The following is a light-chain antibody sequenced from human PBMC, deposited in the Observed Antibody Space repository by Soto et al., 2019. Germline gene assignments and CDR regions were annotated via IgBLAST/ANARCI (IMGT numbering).Light chain of an antibody. Sequence: IQMDQSPSTLAASVGGRVTITCRASQCIYPFFAWFQQKPGKAPNLLISAASTLQSGVPSRFSGSGSETEFTLTITSLQPEDSATYYCQQRNSYPRTFGQGTKVDIK. J-gene: IGKJ2*01. CDR3: QQRNSYPRT. CDR1: QCIYPF. CDR2: AAS. V-gene: IGKV1-9*01.